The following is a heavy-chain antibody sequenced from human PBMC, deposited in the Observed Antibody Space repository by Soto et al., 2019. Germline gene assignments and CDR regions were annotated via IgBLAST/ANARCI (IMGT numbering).Heavy chain of an antibody. V-gene: IGHV3-48*02. Sequence: EVQLVESGGGMVQPGGSLRVSCAASGFTLSSYSMHWVRQAPGKGLEWVSYISGSGGTIYYADSVKGRFTISRDNAKNSLSVQMYSLRDEDTAVYFCARETGLRSSGWSYYFDFWGQGTRVTVSS. CDR2: ISGSGGTI. J-gene: IGHJ4*02. CDR3: ARETGLRSSGWSYYFDF. D-gene: IGHD6-19*01. CDR1: GFTLSSYS.